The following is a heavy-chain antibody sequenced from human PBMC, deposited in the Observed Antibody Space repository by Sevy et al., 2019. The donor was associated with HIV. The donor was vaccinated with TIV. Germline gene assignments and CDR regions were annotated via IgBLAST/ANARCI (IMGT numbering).Heavy chain of an antibody. CDR1: GFAFSSYA. D-gene: IGHD2-21*01. Sequence: GGSLRLSCAASGFAFSSYAMHWVRQAPGKGLKWVAFIRFDGSKEYYLDSVRGRFTISRDDSKNTLHLQMNRLRTEDTAVYFCAKDSSGGDVFLDYWVQGTLVTVSS. CDR3: AKDSSGGDVFLDY. CDR2: IRFDGSKE. V-gene: IGHV3-30*02. J-gene: IGHJ4*02.